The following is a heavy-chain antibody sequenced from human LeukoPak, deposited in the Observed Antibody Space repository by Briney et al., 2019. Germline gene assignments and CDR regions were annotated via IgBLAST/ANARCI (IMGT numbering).Heavy chain of an antibody. V-gene: IGHV3-23*01. CDR1: GFTFNTFN. D-gene: IGHD3-22*01. Sequence: GGSLRLSCAASGFTFNTFNMNWVRQAPGKGLEWVAGIRGSGGGTHYADSVKGRFTISRDNAKNILYLKMNNLRAEDTAVYFCAKRGVVIRVILVGFHKEAYYFDSWGQGALVTVSS. CDR2: IRGSGGGT. J-gene: IGHJ4*02. CDR3: AKRGVVIRVILVGFHKEAYYFDS.